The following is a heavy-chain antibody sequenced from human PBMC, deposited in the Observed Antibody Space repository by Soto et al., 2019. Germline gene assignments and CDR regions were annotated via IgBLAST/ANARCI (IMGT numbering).Heavy chain of an antibody. V-gene: IGHV3-33*01. D-gene: IGHD7-27*01. CDR2: IWYDGNSK. CDR3: ARDSSSGEGFDF. Sequence: QVQLVESGGGVVEPGRSLRLSCAASGFTFSSYGMHWVRQAPGKGLEWMAVIWYDGNSKDYGDSVRGRFTVSRDNSTNTLYLQMDSLGAEDTAVYYCARDSSSGEGFDFWGQGTLVTVSS. J-gene: IGHJ4*02. CDR1: GFTFSSYG.